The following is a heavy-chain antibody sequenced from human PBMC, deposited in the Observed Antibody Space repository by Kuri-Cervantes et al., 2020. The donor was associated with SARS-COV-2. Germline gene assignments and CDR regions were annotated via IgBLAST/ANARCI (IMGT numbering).Heavy chain of an antibody. J-gene: IGHJ6*02. Sequence: SETLSLTCDISGESVSSNSAAWNWIRQSPSRGLEWLGRTYYRSKWYNDYAVSVKSRITINPDTSKNQFSLQLNSVTPEDTAVYYCARGERIAARPCYGMDVWGQGTTVTVSS. CDR1: GESVSSNSAA. D-gene: IGHD6-6*01. CDR2: TYYRSKWYN. CDR3: ARGERIAARPCYGMDV. V-gene: IGHV6-1*01.